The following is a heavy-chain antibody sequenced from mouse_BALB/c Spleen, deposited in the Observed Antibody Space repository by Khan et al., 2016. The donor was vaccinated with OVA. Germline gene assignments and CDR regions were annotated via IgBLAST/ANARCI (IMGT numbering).Heavy chain of an antibody. CDR1: GYTFTDYA. D-gene: IGHD2-2*01. V-gene: IGHV1S137*01. Sequence: QVQLKQSGPELVRPGESVKISCKGSGYTFTDYAMHWVKQSHAKSLEWIGVISIYYDNTNYNQKFKGKATMTVDTSSSTAYMELARLTSEDSAIYYCASGGRWLRRGGGNSDYWGQGTTLTVSS. CDR3: ASGGRWLRRGGGNSDY. J-gene: IGHJ2*01. CDR2: ISIYYDNT.